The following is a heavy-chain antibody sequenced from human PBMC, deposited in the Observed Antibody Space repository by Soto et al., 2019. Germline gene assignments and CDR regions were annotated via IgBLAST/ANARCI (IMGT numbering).Heavy chain of an antibody. CDR1: GFTFSSYA. CDR2: ISGSGGST. J-gene: IGHJ5*02. D-gene: IGHD1-26*01. CDR3: AKGGIGWLDP. Sequence: PWGSLRLSCAASGFTFSSYAMSWVRQAPGKGLEWVSAISGSGGSTYYADSVKGRFTISRDNSKNTLYLQMNSLRAEDTAGYYCAKGGIGWLDPWCKGPLVTVSS. V-gene: IGHV3-23*01.